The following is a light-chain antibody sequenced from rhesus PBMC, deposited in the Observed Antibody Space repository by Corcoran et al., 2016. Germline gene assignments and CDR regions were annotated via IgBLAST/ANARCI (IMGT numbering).Light chain of an antibody. V-gene: IGKV1-25*01. CDR3: QHYYNNPT. Sequence: DIQMTQSPSSLSASVGDRVTITCRASRGVTNDLAWYQQKPGETPRLLIYEASSLQSGIPSRFSGSGSGTDFPLTISSLQSEDFATYYCQHYYNNPTFGGGTKVEIK. CDR1: RGVTND. J-gene: IGKJ4*01. CDR2: EAS.